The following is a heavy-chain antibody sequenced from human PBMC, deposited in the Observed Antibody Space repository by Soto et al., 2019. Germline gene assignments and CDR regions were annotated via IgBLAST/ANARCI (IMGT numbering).Heavy chain of an antibody. CDR2: IIPILGIA. V-gene: IGHV1-69*02. CDR3: ARVALRGYSYGYLDY. Sequence: QVQLVQSGAEVKKPGSSVKVSCKASGGTFSSYPISWVRQAPGQGLEWMGRIIPILGIANYAQKFQGRVTITGDKSTSTAYMELSSLRSKNTAVYYCARVALRGYSYGYLDYWGQGTLVTVSS. D-gene: IGHD5-18*01. CDR1: GGTFSSYP. J-gene: IGHJ4*02.